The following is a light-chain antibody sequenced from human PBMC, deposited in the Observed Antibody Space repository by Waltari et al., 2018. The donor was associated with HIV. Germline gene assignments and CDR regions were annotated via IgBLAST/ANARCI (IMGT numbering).Light chain of an antibody. J-gene: IGLJ1*01. V-gene: IGLV3-21*02. Sequence: SYVLTQPPSVSVAPGQTARITCGGNNIGSKSVHWYQQKPGQAPVLVVYDDSDRPSGIPGRFSGSNAGNTATLTISRVEAGDEADYYCQVWDSSSDRGVFGTGTKVTVL. CDR1: NIGSKS. CDR3: QVWDSSSDRGV. CDR2: DDS.